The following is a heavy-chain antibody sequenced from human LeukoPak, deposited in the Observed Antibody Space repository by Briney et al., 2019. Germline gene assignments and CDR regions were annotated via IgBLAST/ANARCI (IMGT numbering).Heavy chain of an antibody. Sequence: ASVKVSCKASGYTFTSYAMNWVRQAPGQGREGMGWISTNTGKPTYAQGFTGRFVFSLDTSVSTAYPQISSLEAEDTAVYYCARGVVLAVFVVLIEDYYYMDVWGKGTTVTVSS. CDR1: GYTFTSYA. V-gene: IGHV7-4-1*02. CDR3: ARGVVLAVFVVLIEDYYYMDV. D-gene: IGHD3-3*01. CDR2: ISTNTGKP. J-gene: IGHJ6*03.